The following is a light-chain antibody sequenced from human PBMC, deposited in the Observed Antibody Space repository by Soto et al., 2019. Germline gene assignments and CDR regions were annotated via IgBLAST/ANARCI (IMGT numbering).Light chain of an antibody. V-gene: IGKV3-20*01. J-gene: IGKJ1*01. CDR1: QSISSNY. Sequence: EIVLTHSPGTLSMSPGERATLSCRASQSISSNYLAWYQQKPGQAPRLLIYGASSRATGIPDTFSGSGSGTDFTLTISRLEAEDLAVYYCQQYGSSPRTFGQGTKVEF. CDR3: QQYGSSPRT. CDR2: GAS.